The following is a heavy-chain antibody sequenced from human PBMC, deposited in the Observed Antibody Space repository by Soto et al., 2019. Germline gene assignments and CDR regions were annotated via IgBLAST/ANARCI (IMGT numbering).Heavy chain of an antibody. CDR2: IKQTGSEK. Sequence: PGGSLRLSCVASGFTFSSFYMGWVRQAPGKGLEWAANIKQTGSEKYYVDSVKGRFTISRDDAKNSLYLQMNSLRAEDTAVYYCAREWSYFDYWGQGTLVTVSS. CDR1: GFTFSSFY. CDR3: AREWSYFDY. J-gene: IGHJ4*02. D-gene: IGHD3-3*01. V-gene: IGHV3-7*01.